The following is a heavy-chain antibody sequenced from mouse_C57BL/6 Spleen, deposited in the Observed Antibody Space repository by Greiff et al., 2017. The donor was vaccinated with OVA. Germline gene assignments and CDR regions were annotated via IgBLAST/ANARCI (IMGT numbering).Heavy chain of an antibody. Sequence: EVMLVESGGGLVKPGGSLKLSCAASGFTFSSYAMSWVRQTPEKRLEWVATISDGGSYTYYPDNVKGRFTISRDNAKNNLYLQMSHLKAEDTAMYYCARAYSSGYFDYWGQGTTLTVSS. CDR3: ARAYSSGYFDY. CDR2: ISDGGSYT. J-gene: IGHJ2*01. V-gene: IGHV5-4*03. D-gene: IGHD3-2*02. CDR1: GFTFSSYA.